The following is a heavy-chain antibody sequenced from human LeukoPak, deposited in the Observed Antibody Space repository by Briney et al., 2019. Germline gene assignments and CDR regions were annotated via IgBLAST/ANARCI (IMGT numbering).Heavy chain of an antibody. CDR1: GYTFTSYD. CDR3: ARATGGSGWYGPDY. Sequence: ASVKGSCKASGYTFTSYDINWVRQATGQGLEWMGWMNPNSGNTGYAQKFQGRVTMTRNTSISTAYMELSSLRSEDTAVYYCARATGGSGWYGPDYWGQGTLVTVSS. J-gene: IGHJ4*02. CDR2: MNPNSGNT. V-gene: IGHV1-8*01. D-gene: IGHD6-19*01.